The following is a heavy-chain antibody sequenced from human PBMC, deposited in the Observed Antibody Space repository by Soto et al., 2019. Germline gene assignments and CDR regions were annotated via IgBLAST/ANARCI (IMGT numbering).Heavy chain of an antibody. J-gene: IGHJ6*02. CDR1: GYTFTSYG. D-gene: IGHD2-15*01. Sequence: GASVKVSCKASGYTFTSYGISWVRQAPGQGLEWMGWISAYNGNTNYAQKLQGRVNMTTDTSTSTAYMELRSLRSDDTAVYYCARVEYCIGGSCYYYYYYYGMDVWGQGTTVTVSS. CDR2: ISAYNGNT. CDR3: ARVEYCIGGSCYYYYYYYGMDV. V-gene: IGHV1-18*01.